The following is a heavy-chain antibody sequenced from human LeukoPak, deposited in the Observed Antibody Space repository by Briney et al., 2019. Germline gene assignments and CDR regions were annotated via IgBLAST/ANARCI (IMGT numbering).Heavy chain of an antibody. CDR3: TRIRYSDY. V-gene: IGHV3-7*01. CDR1: GFSFSGYA. Sequence: GGSLRLSCSASGFSFSGYALSWVRQAPGKGLEWVANIKQDGSEEYYVDSVKGRFTISRDNAKNSLYLQMNSLRAEDTAVYYCTRIRYSDYWGQGTLVTVSS. J-gene: IGHJ4*02. D-gene: IGHD1-14*01. CDR2: IKQDGSEE.